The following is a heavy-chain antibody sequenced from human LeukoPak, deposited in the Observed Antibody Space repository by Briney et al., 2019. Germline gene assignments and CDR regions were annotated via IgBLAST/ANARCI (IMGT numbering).Heavy chain of an antibody. J-gene: IGHJ4*02. V-gene: IGHV1-18*01. CDR2: ISAYNGNT. Sequence: ASVTVSCKASGYTFTSYGISWVRQAPGQGLEWMGWISAYNGNTNYAQKLQGRVTMTTDTSTSTAYMELRSLRSDDTAVYYCAHKEAYCGGDCYSGWGQGTLVTVSS. D-gene: IGHD2-21*02. CDR1: GYTFTSYG. CDR3: AHKEAYCGGDCYSG.